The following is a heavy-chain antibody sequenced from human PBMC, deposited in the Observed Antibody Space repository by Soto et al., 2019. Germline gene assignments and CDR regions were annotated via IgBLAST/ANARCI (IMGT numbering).Heavy chain of an antibody. Sequence: QVQLQESGPGLVKPSETLSLTCAVSGDSISTYYCMWIRQPPGKGLESIGYLYYGRSANYNPSLKSRVILSVDTSTNQCSLTLSSMTAADTAVYYCALRSMAVVPEYWGQGTLVTVSS. CDR3: ALRSMAVVPEY. D-gene: IGHD3-3*02. CDR1: GDSISTYY. J-gene: IGHJ4*02. V-gene: IGHV4-59*01. CDR2: LYYGRSA.